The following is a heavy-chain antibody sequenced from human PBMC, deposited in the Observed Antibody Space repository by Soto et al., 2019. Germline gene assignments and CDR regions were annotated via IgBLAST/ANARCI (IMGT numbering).Heavy chain of an antibody. V-gene: IGHV4-30-2*01. CDR2: IYHSGST. CDR1: GGSISSGGYS. Sequence: QLQLQESGSGLVKPSQTLSLTCAVSGGSISSGGYSWSWIRQPPGKGLEWIGYIYHSGSTYYNPSLKSRVTISVDRSKNQFSPKLSSVTAADTAVYYCARAANYGDYEFDYWGQGTLVTVSS. CDR3: ARAANYGDYEFDY. J-gene: IGHJ4*02. D-gene: IGHD4-17*01.